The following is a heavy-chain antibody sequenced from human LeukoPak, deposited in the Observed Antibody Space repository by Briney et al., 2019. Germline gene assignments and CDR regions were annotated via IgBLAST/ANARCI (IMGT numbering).Heavy chain of an antibody. J-gene: IGHJ5*02. CDR2: IYPGESDT. V-gene: IGHV5-51*01. CDR1: GYSFTSYW. Sequence: GVSLQISSQGSGYSFTSYWIGWVRPMPGKGREWMGIIYPGESDTRYSPSFQGQVTISADKSISPAYLQWSSLKASDTAMYYCARLLDGSGSYIPMWFDPWGQGTLVTVSS. CDR3: ARLLDGSGSYIPMWFDP. D-gene: IGHD3-10*01.